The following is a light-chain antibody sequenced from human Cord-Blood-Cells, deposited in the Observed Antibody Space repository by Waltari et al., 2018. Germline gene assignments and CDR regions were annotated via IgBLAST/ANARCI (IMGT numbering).Light chain of an antibody. Sequence: QSALTQHASVSGSPGQSITISCTGTSSDVGSYTLVSWYQQHPGKAPKLMIYEGSKRPSGVSNRFSGSKSGNIASLTISGLQAEDEADYYCCSYAGSSTYVFGTGTKVTVL. CDR3: CSYAGSSTYV. J-gene: IGLJ1*01. CDR1: SSDVGSYTL. CDR2: EGS. V-gene: IGLV2-23*01.